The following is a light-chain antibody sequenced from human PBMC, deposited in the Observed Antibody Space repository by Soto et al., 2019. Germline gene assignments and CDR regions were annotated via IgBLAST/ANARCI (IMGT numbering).Light chain of an antibody. CDR1: TSDIGTYNY. J-gene: IGLJ3*02. CDR2: EVS. V-gene: IGLV2-14*01. Sequence: QSALTQPASVSGSPGQSITISCSGGTSDIGTYNYVSWYQHHPGKVPKVMIYEVSNRPSGVSNRFSGSKSGNTASLTISGLQAEDEADYYCSSYTTTSTTFGGGTQLTVL. CDR3: SSYTTTSTT.